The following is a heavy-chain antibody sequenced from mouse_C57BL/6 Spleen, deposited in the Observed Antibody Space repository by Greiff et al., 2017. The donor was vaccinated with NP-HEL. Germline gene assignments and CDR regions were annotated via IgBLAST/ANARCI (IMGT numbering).Heavy chain of an antibody. CDR3: ARDDGNSAWFAY. D-gene: IGHD2-3*01. J-gene: IGHJ3*01. CDR1: GYTFTSYW. CDR2: IDPSVSET. Sequence: QVQLQQSGAELVRPGSSVKLSCKASGYTFTSYWMHWVKQRPIQGLEWIGNIDPSVSETHYNQKFKDKATLTVDKSSSTAYMQLSSLTSEDSAVYYCARDDGNSAWFAYWGQGTLVTVSA. V-gene: IGHV1-52*01.